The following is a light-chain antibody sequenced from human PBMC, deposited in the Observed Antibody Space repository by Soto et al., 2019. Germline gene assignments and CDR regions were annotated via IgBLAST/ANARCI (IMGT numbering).Light chain of an antibody. J-gene: IGKJ1*01. V-gene: IGKV1-5*03. Sequence: DIQISQSPSTLSASVGDRVAISCRASQSIRNWLAWYQQKPGKAPELLIHKASSLASGVPSRFSGSGSGTEYTLNITNLQPDDSATYYCLQYNNLWTFGQGTKVDIK. CDR1: QSIRNW. CDR3: LQYNNLWT. CDR2: KAS.